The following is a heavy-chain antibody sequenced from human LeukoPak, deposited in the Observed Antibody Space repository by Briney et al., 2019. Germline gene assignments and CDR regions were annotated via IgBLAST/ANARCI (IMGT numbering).Heavy chain of an antibody. CDR2: INPNSGGT. J-gene: IGHJ3*02. CDR3: ARAYDILTGYYNAFDI. V-gene: IGHV1-2*04. D-gene: IGHD3-9*01. Sequence: ASVKVSCKASGYTFTGYYMHWVRQAPGQGLEWMGWINPNSGGTNYAQKFQGWVTMTRDTFISTAYMELSRLRSDDTAVYYCARAYDILTGYYNAFDIWGQGTMVTVSS. CDR1: GYTFTGYY.